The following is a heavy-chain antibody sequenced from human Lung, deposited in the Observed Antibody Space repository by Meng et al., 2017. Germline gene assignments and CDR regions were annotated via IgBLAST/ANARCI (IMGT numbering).Heavy chain of an antibody. Sequence: QVQLPEWGPGLLKPSETLSLACVVSGGSFSDYSWSWIRQPPGKGLEWIGEINHSGSTNYNPSLESRATISVDTSQNNLSLKLSSVTAADSAVYYCARGPTTMAHDFDYWGQGTLVTVSS. CDR3: ARGPTTMAHDFDY. D-gene: IGHD4-11*01. CDR2: INHSGST. J-gene: IGHJ4*02. CDR1: GGSFSDYS. V-gene: IGHV4-34*01.